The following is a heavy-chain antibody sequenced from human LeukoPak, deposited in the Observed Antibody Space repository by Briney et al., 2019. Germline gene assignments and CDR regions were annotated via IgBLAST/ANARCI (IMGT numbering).Heavy chain of an antibody. J-gene: IGHJ4*02. CDR1: GSTFDDYA. D-gene: IGHD6-19*01. CDR3: AKDIRYTSGQGFDS. V-gene: IGHV3-9*03. Sequence: GRSLRLSCAASGSTFDDYAMHWVRHAPGKGLEWVSGISWNGGRVDYADSVRGRFTMSRDNAKNSLYLQMNSLRSEDMALYYCAKDIRYTSGQGFDSWGQGTLVTVSS. CDR2: ISWNGGRV.